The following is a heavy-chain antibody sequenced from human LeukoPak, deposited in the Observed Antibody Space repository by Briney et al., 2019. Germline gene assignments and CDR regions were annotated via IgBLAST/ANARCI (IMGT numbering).Heavy chain of an antibody. CDR1: GFIFSSYA. CDR3: AKYVTPPGTYYYGLDV. V-gene: IGHV3-23*01. J-gene: IGHJ6*02. D-gene: IGHD6-13*01. CDR2: ISGSGDAT. Sequence: GGSLRLSCAASGFIFSSYAMNWVRQAPGKGLEWVSGISGSGDATFYADPMKGRFTISRDNSKNTLYLQMNSLRGDDTAVYYCAKYVTPPGTYYYGLDVWGQGTTVTVS.